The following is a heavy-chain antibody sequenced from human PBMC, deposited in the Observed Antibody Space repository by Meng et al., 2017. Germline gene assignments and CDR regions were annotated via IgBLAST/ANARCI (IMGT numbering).Heavy chain of an antibody. CDR3: ARVPVGSSWFVP. V-gene: IGHV4-59*01. J-gene: IGHJ5*02. D-gene: IGHD2-2*01. Sequence: SETLSLTCTVSGGSISSYYWSWIRQPPGKGLEWIGYIYYSGSTNYNPSLKSRVTISVDTSKNQFSLKLSSVTAADTAVYYCARVPVGSSWFVPWGQGNRVNGAS. CDR2: IYYSGST. CDR1: GGSISSYY.